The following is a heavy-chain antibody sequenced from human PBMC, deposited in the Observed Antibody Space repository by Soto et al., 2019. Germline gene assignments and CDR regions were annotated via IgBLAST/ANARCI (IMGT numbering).Heavy chain of an antibody. J-gene: IGHJ4*02. Sequence: GGSLRLSCAASGFTFSGQYMTWIRQAPGKGLEWVSKISGDAALTYYADSVKGRFSVSRDNAKKALYLQMNSLRAEDTAVYYCATEPYYYASGFWGQGTLVTVSS. V-gene: IGHV3-11*01. CDR2: ISGDAALT. CDR1: GFTFSGQY. CDR3: ATEPYYYASGF. D-gene: IGHD3-10*01.